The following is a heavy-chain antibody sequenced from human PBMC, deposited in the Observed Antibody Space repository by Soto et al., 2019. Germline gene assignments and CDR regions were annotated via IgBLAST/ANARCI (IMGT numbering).Heavy chain of an antibody. CDR1: GFRFSDYG. D-gene: IGHD4-17*01. V-gene: IGHV3-30*18. CDR3: AKDRRDGEYNSVYDF. CDR2: MSFDGTYN. Sequence: QVQLAESGGGVVQPGRSLRLSCVGSGFRFSDYGMHWVRQAPGKGLEWVAMMSFDGTYNYYADSVKGRFIISRDNSKNTLYLQMNSLRAEDTAVYFCAKDRRDGEYNSVYDFRGQGTLVTVSS. J-gene: IGHJ4*02.